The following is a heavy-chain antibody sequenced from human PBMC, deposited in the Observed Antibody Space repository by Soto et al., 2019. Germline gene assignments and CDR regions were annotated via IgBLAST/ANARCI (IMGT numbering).Heavy chain of an antibody. CDR3: AKLHSSSWFIDY. CDR1: GFIFTSYW. D-gene: IGHD6-13*01. J-gene: IGHJ4*02. Sequence: PGESLKISCKGSGFIFTSYWIGWVRQMPGKGLERMGIIYPSDSDTRYSPSFHGQVIISADKSISTTYLQWGSLKASDTAMYYCAKLHSSSWFIDYWGQGTLVTVSS. CDR2: IYPSDSDT. V-gene: IGHV5-51*01.